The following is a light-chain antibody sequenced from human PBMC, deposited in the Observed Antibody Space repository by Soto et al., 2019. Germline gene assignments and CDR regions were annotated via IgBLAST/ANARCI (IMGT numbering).Light chain of an antibody. Sequence: QSVLTQPPSVSGAPGQRVTISCTGSSSNIGAGYDVHWYQQLPGTAPKLLIYGNSNRPSGVPDRFSGSKSGTSASLAITGLQADDEADYYYQSYDSSLSGVVFGGGTKVTVL. CDR1: SSNIGAGYD. CDR2: GNS. CDR3: QSYDSSLSGVV. J-gene: IGLJ2*01. V-gene: IGLV1-40*01.